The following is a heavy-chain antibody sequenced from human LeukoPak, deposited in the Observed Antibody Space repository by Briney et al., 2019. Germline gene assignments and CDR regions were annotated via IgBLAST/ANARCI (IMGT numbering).Heavy chain of an antibody. J-gene: IGHJ4*02. Sequence: PSETLSLTCTVSGGSMTNYYWSWIRQPAGKGLEWIGRMYFSGRTHYNPSLKSRVTMSVDTSKNQFSLKVSSVTAADTAVYYCARVGSDGSYFDYWVQGTLVTVSS. V-gene: IGHV4-4*07. CDR1: GGSMTNYY. CDR3: ARVGSDGSYFDY. D-gene: IGHD1-26*01. CDR2: MYFSGRT.